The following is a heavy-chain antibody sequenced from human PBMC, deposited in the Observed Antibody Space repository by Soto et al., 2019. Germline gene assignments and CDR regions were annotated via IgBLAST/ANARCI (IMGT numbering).Heavy chain of an antibody. J-gene: IGHJ6*02. V-gene: IGHV3-48*03. Sequence: EVQLVESGGGLVQAGGSLRLFCAVSGFTFSSYEMNWVRQAPGKGLEWVSYIGTSGKTIYYADSVRGRFTISRDNAKNCLYLQMNSLRAEDTAVYFCARDPAIYSGKFDYGLDVWGRGTTVTVSS. CDR3: ARDPAIYSGKFDYGLDV. CDR2: IGTSGKTI. CDR1: GFTFSSYE. D-gene: IGHD4-4*01.